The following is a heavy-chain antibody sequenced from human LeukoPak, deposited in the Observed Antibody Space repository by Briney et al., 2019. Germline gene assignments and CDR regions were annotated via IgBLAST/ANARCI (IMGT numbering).Heavy chain of an antibody. Sequence: GRSLRLSCAGSGFTFGGYGMHWFRQTPGKGLEWVAVIAYDRSRAFYADSVKGRFTISRDNSKNTTSVQMDDLRAEDTAVYYCTRYNNDLFDYWGQGTLVTVSS. J-gene: IGHJ4*02. CDR1: GFTFGGYG. CDR3: TRYNNDLFDY. D-gene: IGHD1-14*01. V-gene: IGHV3-33*01. CDR2: IAYDRSRA.